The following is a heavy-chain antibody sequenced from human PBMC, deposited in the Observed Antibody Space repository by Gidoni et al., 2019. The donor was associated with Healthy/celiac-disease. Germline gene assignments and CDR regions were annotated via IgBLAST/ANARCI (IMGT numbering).Heavy chain of an antibody. D-gene: IGHD2-15*01. CDR3: AKSIRFMGIVVAATPFDY. CDR1: GFTFSSYG. Sequence: QVQLVESGGGVVQPGRSLRLSCAASGFTFSSYGMHWVRQAPGKGLEWVAVISYDGSNKYYADSVKGRFTISRDNSKNTLYLQMNSLRAEDTAVYYCAKSIRFMGIVVAATPFDYWGQGTLVTVSS. CDR2: ISYDGSNK. V-gene: IGHV3-30*18. J-gene: IGHJ4*02.